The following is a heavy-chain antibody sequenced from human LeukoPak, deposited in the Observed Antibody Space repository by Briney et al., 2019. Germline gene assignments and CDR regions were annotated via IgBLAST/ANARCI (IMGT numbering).Heavy chain of an antibody. Sequence: GGSLRLSCAASGFTFSSYAMHWVRQAPGKGLEWAAVISYDGSNKYYADSVKGRFTISRDNSKNTLYLQMNGLRAEDTAVYYCVRGDVLWLQFGYWGQGTLVTVSS. J-gene: IGHJ4*02. CDR1: GFTFSSYA. CDR3: VRGDVLWLQFGY. D-gene: IGHD5-24*01. CDR2: ISYDGSNK. V-gene: IGHV3-30-3*01.